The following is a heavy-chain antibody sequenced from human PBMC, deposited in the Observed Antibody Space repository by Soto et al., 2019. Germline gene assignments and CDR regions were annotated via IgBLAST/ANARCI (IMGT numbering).Heavy chain of an antibody. D-gene: IGHD3-16*01. J-gene: IGHJ6*03. CDR2: MNPNSDNT. Sequence: ASVKVSCKASGYTFTSYDINWVRQATGQGLEWMGWMNPNSDNTVYAQKFQGRVTMTRNTSISTAYMELSSLRSEDTAVYYCAREGGLRSLYYYYMDVRGKGTTVTASS. CDR3: AREGGLRSLYYYYMDV. V-gene: IGHV1-8*01. CDR1: GYTFTSYD.